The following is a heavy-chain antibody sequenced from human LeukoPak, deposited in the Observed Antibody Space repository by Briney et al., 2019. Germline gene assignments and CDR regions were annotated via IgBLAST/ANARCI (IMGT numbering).Heavy chain of an antibody. CDR2: IIPIFGTA. CDR3: ATYEGFCSGGSYYNYPFEHFDY. Sequence: ASVKVSCKASGGTFSSYAISWVRQAPGQGLEWMGRIIPIFGTANYAQKFQGRVTITTDESTSTAYMELSSLRSEDTAVYYCATYEGFCSGGSYYNYPFEHFDYWGQGTLVTVSS. CDR1: GGTFSSYA. J-gene: IGHJ4*02. V-gene: IGHV1-69*05. D-gene: IGHD2-15*01.